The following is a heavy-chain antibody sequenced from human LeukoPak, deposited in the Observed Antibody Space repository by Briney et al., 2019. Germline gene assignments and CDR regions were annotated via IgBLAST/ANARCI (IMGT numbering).Heavy chain of an antibody. Sequence: SETLSLTCTVSGGSISSYYWSWIGQPPGKGLEWIGCIYYSGSTNYNPSLKSRVTISVDTSKNQFSLKLSSVTAADTAVYYCARGGPGYYASGTLGYFDYWGQGTLVTVSS. CDR2: IYYSGST. V-gene: IGHV4-59*01. CDR3: ARGGPGYYASGTLGYFDY. J-gene: IGHJ4*02. CDR1: GGSISSYY. D-gene: IGHD3-10*01.